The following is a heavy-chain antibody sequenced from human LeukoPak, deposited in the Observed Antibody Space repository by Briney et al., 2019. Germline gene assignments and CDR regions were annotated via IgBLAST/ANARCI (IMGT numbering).Heavy chain of an antibody. CDR2: IHYSGST. D-gene: IGHD3-3*01. V-gene: IGHV4-39*01. CDR1: GGSISSSSYY. J-gene: IGHJ6*03. CDR3: ARIPHEARLEWLSGYNYYYMDV. Sequence: PSETLSLTCTVSGGSISSSSYYWGWLRQPPGTGLEWIGSIHYSGSTYYNPSLKSRVTISVDTSKNQFSLKLSSVTAADTAVYYCARIPHEARLEWLSGYNYYYMDVWGKGTTVTVSS.